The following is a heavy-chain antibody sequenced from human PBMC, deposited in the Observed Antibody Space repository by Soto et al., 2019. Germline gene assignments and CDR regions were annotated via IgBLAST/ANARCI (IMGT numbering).Heavy chain of an antibody. J-gene: IGHJ4*02. CDR3: ATGLLVYCSGGSCYSDS. D-gene: IGHD2-15*01. Sequence: QVQLVQSGAEVKKPGASVRVSCQTSAYTFTNYAVSWVRQAPGQGLEWMGWISGDNGNTIYAQKFQGRVTMTTDTSTRKAYMELRSLRSDDTAVYYCATGLLVYCSGGSCYSDSWGQGTLVTVSS. CDR1: AYTFTNYA. CDR2: ISGDNGNT. V-gene: IGHV1-18*01.